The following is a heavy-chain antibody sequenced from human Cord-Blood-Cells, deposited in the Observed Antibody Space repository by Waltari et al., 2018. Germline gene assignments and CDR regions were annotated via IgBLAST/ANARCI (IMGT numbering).Heavy chain of an antibody. Sequence: QVQMVQSGAEVKKPGASVKVSCKASGYTFTSYGISWVRQAPGQGLEWMGWISAYNDNTNHAQKLQGRVTMTTDTSTSTAYMELRSLRSDDTAVYYCARDQGFWSGLRLYYYYGMDVWGQGTTVTVSS. D-gene: IGHD3-3*01. CDR2: ISAYNDNT. J-gene: IGHJ6*02. CDR1: GYTFTSYG. CDR3: ARDQGFWSGLRLYYYYGMDV. V-gene: IGHV1-18*01.